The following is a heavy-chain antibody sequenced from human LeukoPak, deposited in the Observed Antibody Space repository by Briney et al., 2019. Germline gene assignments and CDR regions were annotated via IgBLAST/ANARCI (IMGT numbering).Heavy chain of an antibody. CDR2: ISYDGSNE. V-gene: IGHV3-30*04. J-gene: IGHJ4*02. D-gene: IGHD6-6*01. CDR1: GFTFSSYV. Sequence: GGSLRLSFAASGFTFSSYVMHWVRQAPGKGLEWVAIISYDGSNEYYADSVKGRFTISRDNSKNTLYLQMNSLRAADTAVYYCARYKGTSYLSSFDYWGQGTLVTVSS. CDR3: ARYKGTSYLSSFDY.